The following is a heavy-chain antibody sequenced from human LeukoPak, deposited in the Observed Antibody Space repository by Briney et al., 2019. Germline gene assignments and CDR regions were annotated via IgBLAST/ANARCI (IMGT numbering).Heavy chain of an antibody. CDR3: TRNYCSSTSCYKRYFDY. CDR2: ISYTGST. J-gene: IGHJ4*02. Sequence: SETLSLTCTVSGGSISSGGYYWSWIRQHPGKGLEWIGYISYTGSTYYNPSLKSRVIISVYTSKTQFSLMLSSVTAADTAVYYCTRNYCSSTSCYKRYFDYWGQGTLVTVSS. V-gene: IGHV4-31*03. CDR1: GGSISSGGYY. D-gene: IGHD2-2*02.